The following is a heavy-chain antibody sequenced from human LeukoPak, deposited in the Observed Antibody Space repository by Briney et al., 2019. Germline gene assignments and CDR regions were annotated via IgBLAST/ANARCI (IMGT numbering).Heavy chain of an antibody. J-gene: IGHJ3*02. Sequence: ASVKVSCKTSGGTFSSSAITWVRQAPGQGLEWMGIINPSGGSTSYPQKFQGRVTMTRDTSTSTVYMELSSLRSEDTAVYYCACVVRGAFDIWGQGTLVTVSS. CDR2: INPSGGST. CDR3: ACVVRGAFDI. D-gene: IGHD2-21*01. V-gene: IGHV1-46*03. CDR1: GGTFSSSA.